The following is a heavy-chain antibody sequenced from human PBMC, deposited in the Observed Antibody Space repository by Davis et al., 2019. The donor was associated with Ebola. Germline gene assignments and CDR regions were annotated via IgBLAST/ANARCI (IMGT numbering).Heavy chain of an antibody. CDR2: ISYDGSNK. Sequence: GGSLRLSCAASGFTFSSYGMHWVRQAPGKGLEWVAVISYDGSNKYYADSVKGRFTISRDNSKNTLYLQMNSLRAEDTAVYYCAKDIRNYCSGGSCFYGMDVWGQGTTVTVSS. V-gene: IGHV3-30*18. J-gene: IGHJ6*02. D-gene: IGHD2-15*01. CDR3: AKDIRNYCSGGSCFYGMDV. CDR1: GFTFSSYG.